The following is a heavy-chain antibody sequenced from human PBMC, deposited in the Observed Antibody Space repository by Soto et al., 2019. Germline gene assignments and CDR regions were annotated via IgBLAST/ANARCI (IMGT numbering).Heavy chain of an antibody. CDR1: GFTFSSYG. D-gene: IGHD3-10*01. CDR2: ISYDGSNK. V-gene: IGHV3-30*18. J-gene: IGHJ6*02. Sequence: PVGSLRLSCAASGFTFSSYGMHWVRQAPGKGLEWVAVISYDGSNKYYADSVKGRFTISRDNSKNTLYLQMNSLRAEDTAVYYCAKDAYYGSGSFGYYYYGMDVWGQGTTVTVSS. CDR3: AKDAYYGSGSFGYYYYGMDV.